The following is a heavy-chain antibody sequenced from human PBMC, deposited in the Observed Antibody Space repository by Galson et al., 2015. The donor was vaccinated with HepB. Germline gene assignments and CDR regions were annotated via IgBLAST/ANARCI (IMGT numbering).Heavy chain of an antibody. D-gene: IGHD4-23*01. CDR2: ISSSSTI. CDR1: GFSFSDYY. Sequence: SLRLSCAASGFSFSDYYMNWVRQAPGKGLEWVSSISSSSTIYYADSVKGRFTISRDNAKNSLYLQMNGLRAEDTAVYYCARGLIGDNGRSYYFDYWGRGTLVTVSS. V-gene: IGHV3-69-1*01. J-gene: IGHJ4*02. CDR3: ARGLIGDNGRSYYFDY.